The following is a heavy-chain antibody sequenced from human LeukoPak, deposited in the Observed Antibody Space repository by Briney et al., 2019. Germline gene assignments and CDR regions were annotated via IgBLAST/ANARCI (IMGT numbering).Heavy chain of an antibody. CDR1: GFTFSNYW. CDR3: ARVGVRGGTDY. Sequence: GGSLRLSCAASGFTFSNYWMSWVRQAPGKGLEWVANIKQDGSETYYVDSVKGRFTISRDNAKNSLFLQMNSLRAEDTAVYYCARVGVRGGTDYWGQGTLVTVSS. D-gene: IGHD1-26*01. J-gene: IGHJ4*02. V-gene: IGHV3-7*05. CDR2: IKQDGSET.